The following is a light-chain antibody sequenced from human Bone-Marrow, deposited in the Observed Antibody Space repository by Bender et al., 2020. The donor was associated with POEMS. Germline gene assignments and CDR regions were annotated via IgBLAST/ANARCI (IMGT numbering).Light chain of an antibody. V-gene: IGLV1-44*01. Sequence: QSVLTQPPSASGTPGQRVTISCSGGSSNIGAHAVNWYQHLPGTAPKLLLYSSHRRPSEVPDRFSGSRSGTSASLAISRLQSEDEADYCCAVWDDSLNGWVFGGGTKLTVL. CDR3: AVWDDSLNGWV. J-gene: IGLJ3*02. CDR1: SSNIGAHA. CDR2: SSH.